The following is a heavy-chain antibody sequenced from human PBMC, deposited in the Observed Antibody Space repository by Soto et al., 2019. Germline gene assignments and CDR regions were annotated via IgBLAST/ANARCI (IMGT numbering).Heavy chain of an antibody. Sequence: ASVKVSCKASGFTFTNYYMHWVRQAPGLGLEWMGRINANLSNTNYAQKLQGRVTMTTDTSTSTANMELRSLRSDDTAVYYCARKGLFVHWFDPWGQGTLVTVSS. CDR3: ARKGLFVHWFDP. CDR2: INANLSNT. J-gene: IGHJ5*02. CDR1: GFTFTNYY. V-gene: IGHV1-18*04. D-gene: IGHD3-10*02.